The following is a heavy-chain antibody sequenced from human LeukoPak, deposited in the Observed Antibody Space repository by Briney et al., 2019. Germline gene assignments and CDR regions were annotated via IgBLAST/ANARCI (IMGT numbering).Heavy chain of an antibody. V-gene: IGHV1-2*06. CDR3: ARVPPGEQWLVRGNWFDP. Sequence: ASVKVSCKASGYTFTGYYMHWVRQAPGQGLEWMGRINPNSVGTNYAQKFQGRVTMTRDTSISTAYMELSRLRSDDTAVYYCARVPPGEQWLVRGNWFDPWGQGTLVTVSS. D-gene: IGHD6-19*01. CDR2: INPNSVGT. CDR1: GYTFTGYY. J-gene: IGHJ5*02.